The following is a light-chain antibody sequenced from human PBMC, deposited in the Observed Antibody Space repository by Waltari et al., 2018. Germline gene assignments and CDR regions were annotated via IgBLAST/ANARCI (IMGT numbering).Light chain of an antibody. CDR3: HVWHPHVDPGV. CDR1: NIGTYS. J-gene: IGLJ1*01. Sequence: SYVVTQPPSVSVAPGETATITCGGDNIGTYSVTWYQQTAGQAPVLVIFYDRARPSGIPDRFSGSNSGNTATLTISRVEAGDEARYYCHVWHPHVDPGVFGTGTEVTVL. V-gene: IGLV3-21*04. CDR2: YDR.